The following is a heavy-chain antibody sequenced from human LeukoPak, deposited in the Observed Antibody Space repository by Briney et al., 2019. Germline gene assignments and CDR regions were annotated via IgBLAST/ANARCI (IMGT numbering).Heavy chain of an antibody. CDR1: GGSFSGYY. J-gene: IGHJ5*02. V-gene: IGHV4-34*01. Sequence: SETLSLTCAVYGGSFSGYYWSWIRQSPGKGLEWIGEINHSGRTNYNPSLKSRVTISVDRSKNQFSLKLSSVTAADTAVYYCARVADYGDYVLDPWGQGTLVTVSS. CDR2: INHSGRT. CDR3: ARVADYGDYVLDP. D-gene: IGHD4-17*01.